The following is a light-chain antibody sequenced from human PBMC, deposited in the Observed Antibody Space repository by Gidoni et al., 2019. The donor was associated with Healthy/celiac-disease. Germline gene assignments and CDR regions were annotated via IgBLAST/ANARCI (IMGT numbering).Light chain of an antibody. Sequence: AIRMTQSPSSLSASTGDRVTITCRASQGISSYLAWYQQKPGKAPKLLIYAASTLQSGVPSRFSGSGSGTDFTLTISCLQSEDFATYYCQQYYSYEVTFXQXTRLEIK. CDR1: QGISSY. J-gene: IGKJ5*01. CDR2: AAS. V-gene: IGKV1-8*01. CDR3: QQYYSYEVT.